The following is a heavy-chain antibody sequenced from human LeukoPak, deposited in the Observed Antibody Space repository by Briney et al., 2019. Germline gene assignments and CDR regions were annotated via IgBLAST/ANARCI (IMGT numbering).Heavy chain of an antibody. CDR2: TNPNSGGT. V-gene: IGHV1-2*02. Sequence: ASVKVSCKASGYTFTGYYMHWVRQAPGQGLEWMGWTNPNSGGTNYAQKFQGRVTMTRDTSTSTVYMELSSLRSEDTAVYYCAREGDSGYDPSNFDYWGQGTLVTVSS. J-gene: IGHJ4*02. CDR1: GYTFTGYY. D-gene: IGHD5-12*01. CDR3: AREGDSGYDPSNFDY.